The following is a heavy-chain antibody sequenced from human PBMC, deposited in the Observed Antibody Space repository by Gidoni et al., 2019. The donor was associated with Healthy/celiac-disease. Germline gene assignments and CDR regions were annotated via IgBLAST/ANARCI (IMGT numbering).Heavy chain of an antibody. CDR1: GGSISSYY. CDR3: ARVGSGYYDSSGYSVAFDI. J-gene: IGHJ3*02. D-gene: IGHD3-22*01. Sequence: QVQLQESGPGLVKPSETLSLTCTVSGGSISSYYWSWIRQPPGKGLEWIGYIYYSGSTNYNPSLKSRVTISVDTSKNQFSLKLSSVTAADTAVYYCARVGSGYYDSSGYSVAFDIWGQGTMVTVSS. V-gene: IGHV4-59*01. CDR2: IYYSGST.